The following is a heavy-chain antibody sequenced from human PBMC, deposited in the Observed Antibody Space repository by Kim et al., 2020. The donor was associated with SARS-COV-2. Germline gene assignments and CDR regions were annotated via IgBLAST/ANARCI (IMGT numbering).Heavy chain of an antibody. CDR3: ARGGYYYDSSGYYGYYYYGMDV. CDR2: ISSSSSDI. J-gene: IGHJ6*02. D-gene: IGHD3-22*01. CDR1: GFTFSSHS. V-gene: IGHV3-21*01. Sequence: GGSLRLSCAASGFTFSSHSMNWDRQAPGKGLEWVSSISSSSSDIYYADSGKGRFTISRDNAKNSLYLQMNSLRAEDTAAYYCARGGYYYDSSGYYGYYYYGMDVWGQGTTVTVSS.